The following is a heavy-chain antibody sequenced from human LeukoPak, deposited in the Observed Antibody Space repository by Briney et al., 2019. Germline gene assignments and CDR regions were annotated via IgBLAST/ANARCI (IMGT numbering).Heavy chain of an antibody. D-gene: IGHD2-8*01. Sequence: SETLSLTCTVSGGSISDCYWSWIRQPAGKGLEWIGRIYTSGSTNYNPSLKSRVTMSVDTSKNQFSLKLSSVTAADTAVYYCARDSATCTNGVCYYYFDYRGQGTLVTVSS. CDR3: ARDSATCTNGVCYYYFDY. V-gene: IGHV4-4*07. CDR2: IYTSGST. CDR1: GGSISDCY. J-gene: IGHJ4*02.